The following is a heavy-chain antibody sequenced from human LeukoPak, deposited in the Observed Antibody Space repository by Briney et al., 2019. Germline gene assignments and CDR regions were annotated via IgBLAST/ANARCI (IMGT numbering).Heavy chain of an antibody. CDR3: ARDREEAAAPGV. V-gene: IGHV4-39*07. Sequence: SETLSLTCTVSGGSISSSSYYWGWIRQPPGKGLEWIGSIYYSGSTYYNPSLKSRVTISVDTSKNQFSLKLSSVTAADTAVYYCARDREEAAAPGVWGQGTMVTVSS. D-gene: IGHD6-13*01. CDR1: GGSISSSSYY. J-gene: IGHJ3*01. CDR2: IYYSGST.